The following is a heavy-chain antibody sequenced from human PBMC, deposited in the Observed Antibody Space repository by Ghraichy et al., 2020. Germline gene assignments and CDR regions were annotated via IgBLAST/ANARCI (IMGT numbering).Heavy chain of an antibody. CDR1: GGSISSYY. D-gene: IGHD6-19*01. CDR3: ARLSGYSSGPLLVSAFDY. J-gene: IGHJ4*02. Sequence: TLSLTCTVSGGSISSYYWSWIRQPPGKGLEWIGYIYTSGSTNYNPSLKSRVTISVDTSKNQFSLKLSSVTAADTAVYYCARLSGYSSGPLLVSAFDYWGQGTLVTVSS. CDR2: IYTSGST. V-gene: IGHV4-4*09.